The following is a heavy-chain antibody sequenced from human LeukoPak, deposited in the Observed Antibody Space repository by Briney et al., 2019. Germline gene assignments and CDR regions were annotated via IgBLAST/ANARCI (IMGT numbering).Heavy chain of an antibody. J-gene: IGHJ6*03. Sequence: KTSETLSLTCTVSGGSISSYYWSWIRQPAGKGLEWIGRIYTSGSTNYNPPLKSRVTMSVDTSKNQFSLKLSSVTAADTAVYYCAREGRGSGSDPDYYYYMDVWGKGTTVTISS. CDR1: GGSISSYY. CDR2: IYTSGST. V-gene: IGHV4-4*07. CDR3: AREGRGSGSDPDYYYYMDV. D-gene: IGHD3-10*01.